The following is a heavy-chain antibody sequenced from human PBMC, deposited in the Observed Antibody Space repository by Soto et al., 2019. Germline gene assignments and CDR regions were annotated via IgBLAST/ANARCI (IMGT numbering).Heavy chain of an antibody. CDR2: IYYSGST. V-gene: IGHV4-31*03. D-gene: IGHD5-12*01. J-gene: IGHJ4*02. CDR1: GGSISSGGYY. CDR3: ARVFHSGYDYSDY. Sequence: QVQLQESGPGLVKPSQTLSLTCTVSGGSISSGGYYWSWIRQHPGKGLEWIGYIYYSGSTYYHPSLKSRVTISVDTAKNQFALKLSSVTAADTAVYYCARVFHSGYDYSDYWGQGTLVTVSS.